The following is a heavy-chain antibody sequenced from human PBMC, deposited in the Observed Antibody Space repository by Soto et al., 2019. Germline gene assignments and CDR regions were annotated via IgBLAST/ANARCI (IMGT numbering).Heavy chain of an antibody. Sequence: LSLTCTVSGASISGFYWSWIRKSAGKGLEWIGRVYATGTTDYNPSLKSRVMMSVDTSKKQFSLKLRSVTAADTAVYYCVRDGTKTLRDWFDPWGQG. CDR1: GASISGFY. V-gene: IGHV4-4*07. J-gene: IGHJ5*02. CDR3: VRDGTKTLRDWFDP. D-gene: IGHD1-1*01. CDR2: VYATGTT.